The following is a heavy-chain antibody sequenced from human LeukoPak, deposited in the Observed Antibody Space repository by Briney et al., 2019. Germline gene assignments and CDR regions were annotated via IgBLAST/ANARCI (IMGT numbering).Heavy chain of an antibody. D-gene: IGHD4-23*01. Sequence: SGPTLVKPTQTLTLTCTFSGFSLITSTVGVGWIRRPPGKALEWLSLIYWNDDKRYSPSLKSRLTITKDTSKNQVVLTMTNMDPVDTATYYCAHKPTVVTPVDYWGQGTLVTVSS. CDR2: IYWNDDK. J-gene: IGHJ4*02. V-gene: IGHV2-5*01. CDR1: GFSLITSTVG. CDR3: AHKPTVVTPVDY.